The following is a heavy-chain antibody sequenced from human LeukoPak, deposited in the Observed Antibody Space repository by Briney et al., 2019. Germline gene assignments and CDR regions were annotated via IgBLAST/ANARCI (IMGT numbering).Heavy chain of an antibody. D-gene: IGHD6-13*01. CDR3: ARLGIAAADNKDY. V-gene: IGHV4-59*01. Sequence: VKPSETLSLTCSVSGGPISTYYWSWIRQPPGKGLDWIGYIYDSGSTNYNSSFKSRVTISVDTSKNQFSLKLSSVTAADTAVYYCARLGIAAADNKDYWGQGTLVTVSS. CDR2: IYDSGST. CDR1: GGPISTYY. J-gene: IGHJ4*02.